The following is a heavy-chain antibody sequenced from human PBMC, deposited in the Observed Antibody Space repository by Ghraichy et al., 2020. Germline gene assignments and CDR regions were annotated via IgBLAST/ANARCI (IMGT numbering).Heavy chain of an antibody. V-gene: IGHV3-23*01. D-gene: IGHD3-22*01. Sequence: GGSLRLSCAASGFTFSSYAMSWVRQAPGKGLEWVSAISGSGGSTYYADSVKGRFTISRDNSKNTLYLQMNSLRAEDTAVYYCAKVRERITMIVVVITTFHPGAFDIWGQGTMVTVSS. J-gene: IGHJ3*02. CDR2: ISGSGGST. CDR1: GFTFSSYA. CDR3: AKVRERITMIVVVITTFHPGAFDI.